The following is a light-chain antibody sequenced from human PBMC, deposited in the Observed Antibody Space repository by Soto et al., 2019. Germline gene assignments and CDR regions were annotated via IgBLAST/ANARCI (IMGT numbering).Light chain of an antibody. CDR2: GVR. V-gene: IGLV2-14*01. CDR3: ASYTSTNTLVV. Sequence: QSVLTQPASVSGSPGQSITISCTGTRSDVGIYNYVSWYQHHPGKAPKLLIYGVRDRPSGISDRFSGSKSGNTASLTISGRQHEDEADYYCASYTSTNTLVVFGGGTKLTVL. J-gene: IGLJ3*02. CDR1: RSDVGIYNY.